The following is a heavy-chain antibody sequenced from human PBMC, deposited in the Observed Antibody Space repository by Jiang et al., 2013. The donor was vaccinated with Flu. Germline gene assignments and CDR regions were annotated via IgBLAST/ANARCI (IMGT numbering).Heavy chain of an antibody. CDR3: ARVAAVAGTFDY. J-gene: IGHJ4*02. CDR2: IIPILGIA. Sequence: CKASGGTFSSYAISWVRQAPGQGLEWMGRIIPILGIANYAQKFQGRVTITADKSTSTAYMELSSLRSEDTAVYYCARVAAVAGTFDYWGQGTLVTVSS. CDR1: GGTFSSYA. D-gene: IGHD6-19*01. V-gene: IGHV1-69*04.